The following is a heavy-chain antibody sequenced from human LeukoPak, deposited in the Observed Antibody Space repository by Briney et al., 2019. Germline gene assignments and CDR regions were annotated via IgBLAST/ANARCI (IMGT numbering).Heavy chain of an antibody. V-gene: IGHV4-30-4*01. CDR2: IYYSGST. J-gene: IGHJ3*02. CDR3: ARQFRLVVRAFDI. D-gene: IGHD2-15*01. Sequence: SETLSLTCTVSGGSISSGDYYWSWIRQPPGKGLEWIGCIYYSGSTYYNPSLKSRVTISVDTSKNQFSLKLSSVTAADTAVYYCARQFRLVVRAFDIWGQGTMVTVSS. CDR1: GGSISSGDYY.